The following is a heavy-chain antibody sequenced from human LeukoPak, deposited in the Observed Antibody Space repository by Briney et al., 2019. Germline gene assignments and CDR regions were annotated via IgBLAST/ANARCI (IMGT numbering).Heavy chain of an antibody. CDR2: ISSSSSTI. J-gene: IGHJ4*02. CDR3: AYGSYYDSSGSLFDC. V-gene: IGHV3-48*01. CDR1: GFTFSSYS. Sequence: QAGGSLRLSCAASGFTFSSYSMNWVRQAPGKGLEWVSYISSSSSTIYYADSVKGRFTISRDNAKNSLYLQMNSLRAEDTAVYYCAYGSYYDSSGSLFDCWGQGTLVTVSS. D-gene: IGHD3-22*01.